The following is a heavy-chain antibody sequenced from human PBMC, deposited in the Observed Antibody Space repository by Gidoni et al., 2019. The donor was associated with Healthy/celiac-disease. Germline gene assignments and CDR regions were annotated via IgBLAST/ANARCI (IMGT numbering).Heavy chain of an antibody. CDR2: ISSSSSYT. D-gene: IGHD3-9*01. V-gene: IGHV3-11*05. Sequence: QVQLVESGGGLVKPGGSLRLSCAASGFTFSDYYMSWIRQAPGKGLEWVSYISSSSSYTNYADSVKGRFTISRDNAKNSLYLQMNSLRAEDTAVYYCARGTFLTGYHSNRLHVYFDYWGQGTLVTVSS. CDR1: GFTFSDYY. J-gene: IGHJ4*02. CDR3: ARGTFLTGYHSNRLHVYFDY.